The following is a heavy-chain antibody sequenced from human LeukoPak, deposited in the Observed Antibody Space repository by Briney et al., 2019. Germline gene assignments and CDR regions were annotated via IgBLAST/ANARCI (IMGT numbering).Heavy chain of an antibody. CDR2: IYYSGST. Sequence: SETLSLTCTVSGGSISNCYWCWIRQPPGKGLEWIGYIYYSGSTNSNPSLKSRVTISLDTSKNQFSLKLSSVTAADTAVYYCARAGQFISARPITFDYWGQGSLVTVSS. D-gene: IGHD6-6*01. CDR3: ARAGQFISARPITFDY. CDR1: GGSISNCY. V-gene: IGHV4-59*01. J-gene: IGHJ4*02.